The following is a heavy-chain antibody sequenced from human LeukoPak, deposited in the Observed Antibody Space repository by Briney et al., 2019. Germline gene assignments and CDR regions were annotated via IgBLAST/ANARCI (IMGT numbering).Heavy chain of an antibody. J-gene: IGHJ6*02. CDR2: IYYSGIT. Sequence: SETLSLTCSVSGGSITSYYWSWIPQPPGKGLEWMGYIYYSGITNYNPSLESRVTISVDTSKNQFSLKLTSVTAADTAVYYCARDYSNYYGMDVWGQGTAVTVSS. V-gene: IGHV4-59*01. CDR3: ARDYSNYYGMDV. D-gene: IGHD4-11*01. CDR1: GGSITSYY.